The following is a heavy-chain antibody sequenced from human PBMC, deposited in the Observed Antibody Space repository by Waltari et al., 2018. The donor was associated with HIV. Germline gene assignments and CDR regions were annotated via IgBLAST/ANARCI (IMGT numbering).Heavy chain of an antibody. V-gene: IGHV4-38-2*01. D-gene: IGHD5-18*01. CDR1: GYSISSDYY. CDR2: ASRIGNT. CDR3: GSGSRRGHSHGIDY. J-gene: IGHJ4*02. Sequence: QVQLHESGPGMVKPSENLSLTCAVSGYSISSDYYLGWIRQPPGKGLEWIGSASRIGNTYYSPSPKNRVTISLGPSKNQFSLKLNSVAAADTAVDYCGSGSRRGHSHGIDYWGQGTLVTVSS.